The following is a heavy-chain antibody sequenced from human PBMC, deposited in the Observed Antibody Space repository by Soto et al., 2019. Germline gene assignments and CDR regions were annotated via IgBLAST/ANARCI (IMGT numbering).Heavy chain of an antibody. CDR3: ARDPPTGTTLDWADS. V-gene: IGHV3-21*01. D-gene: IGHD1-7*01. J-gene: IGHJ4*02. CDR2: TSSSGSFM. CDR1: GFSFSSDS. Sequence: PGGSLRLSCACSGFSFSSDSMGWVRQAPGKGLEWVASTSSSGSFMNYADSVKGRFTISRDNAKNSLYLQMSGLKDEDTAVYYCARDPPTGTTLDWADSWGQGTLVTVSS.